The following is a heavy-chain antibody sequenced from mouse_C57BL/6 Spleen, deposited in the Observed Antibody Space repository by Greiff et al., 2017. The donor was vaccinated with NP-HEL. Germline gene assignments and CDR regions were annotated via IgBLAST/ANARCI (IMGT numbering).Heavy chain of an antibody. CDR2: IDPSDSYT. V-gene: IGHV1-69*01. CDR3: AIYYGSSDWYFDV. D-gene: IGHD1-1*01. CDR1: GYTFTSYW. Sequence: QVQLQQPGAELVMPGASVKLSCKASGYTFTSYWMHWVKQRPGQGLEWIGEIDPSDSYTNYNQKFKGKSTLTVDKSSSTAYMQLSSLTSEDSAVYDCAIYYGSSDWYFDVWGTGTTVTVSA. J-gene: IGHJ1*03.